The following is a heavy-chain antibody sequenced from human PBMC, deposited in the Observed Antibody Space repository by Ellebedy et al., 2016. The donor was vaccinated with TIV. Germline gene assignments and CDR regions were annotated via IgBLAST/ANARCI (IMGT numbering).Heavy chain of an antibody. CDR1: GGSFSGYY. CDR2: INHSGST. CDR3: ARARSSGWYYFDY. D-gene: IGHD6-19*01. V-gene: IGHV4-34*01. J-gene: IGHJ4*02. Sequence: SETLSLXXAVYGGSFSGYYWSWIRQPPGKGLEWIGEINHSGSTNYNPSLKSRVTISVDTSKNQFSLKLSSVTAADTAVYYCARARSSGWYYFDYWGQGTLVTVSS.